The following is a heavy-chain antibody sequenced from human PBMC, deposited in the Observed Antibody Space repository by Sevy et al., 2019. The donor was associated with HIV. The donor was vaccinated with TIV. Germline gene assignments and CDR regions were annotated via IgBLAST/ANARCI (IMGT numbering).Heavy chain of an antibody. CDR3: TTDGGFWSGYFTGYYGMDV. D-gene: IGHD3-3*01. J-gene: IGHJ6*02. Sequence: GGSLRLSCAASGFTFSNAWMSWVRQAPGQGLKWVGRIKSKTDGGTTDYAAPVKGRFTISRDDSKNTLYLQMNSLKTEDTAVYYCTTDGGFWSGYFTGYYGMDVWGQGTTVTVSS. CDR1: GFTFSNAW. V-gene: IGHV3-15*01. CDR2: IKSKTDGGTT.